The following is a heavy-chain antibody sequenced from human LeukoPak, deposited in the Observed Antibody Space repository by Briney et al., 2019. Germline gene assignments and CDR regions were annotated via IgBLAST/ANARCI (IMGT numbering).Heavy chain of an antibody. CDR3: ARGGYGGGSFNWFDP. CDR2: INPNSGGT. V-gene: IGHV1-2*02. D-gene: IGHD2-15*01. J-gene: IGHJ5*02. CDR1: GYTFTGYY. Sequence: ASVKVSCKASGYTFTGYYMHWVRQAPGQGLEWMGWINPNSGGTNYAQKFQGRVTMTRDMSTSTVYMELSSLRSEDTAVYYCARGGYGGGSFNWFDPWGQGTLVTVSS.